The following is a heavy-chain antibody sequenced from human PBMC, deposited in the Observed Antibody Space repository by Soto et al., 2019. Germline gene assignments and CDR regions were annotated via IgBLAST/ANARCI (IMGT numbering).Heavy chain of an antibody. CDR2: IYYSGST. CDR3: ARHLADSSGYALYFQH. J-gene: IGHJ1*01. CDR1: GGSISSYY. V-gene: IGHV4-59*08. Sequence: LETLSLTCTVSGGSISSYYWSWIRQPPGKGLEWIGYIYYSGSTNYNPSLKSRVTISVDTSKNQFSLKLRSVTAADTAVYYCARHLADSSGYALYFQHWGQGTLVTVSS. D-gene: IGHD3-22*01.